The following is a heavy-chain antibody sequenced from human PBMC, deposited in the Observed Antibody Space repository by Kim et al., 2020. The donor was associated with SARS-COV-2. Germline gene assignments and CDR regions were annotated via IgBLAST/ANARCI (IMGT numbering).Heavy chain of an antibody. D-gene: IGHD6-25*01. Sequence: ASVKVSCKASGYTFTGYYIHWVRQAPGQGLEWMGWINPHSGGTNCARKFQGRVTMTRDTSISTAYMELSRLRSDDTAVYYCAKEAGFDVNWFDPWGQGTLVTVSS. CDR2: INPHSGGT. CDR1: GYTFTGYY. V-gene: IGHV1-2*02. CDR3: AKEAGFDVNWFDP. J-gene: IGHJ5*02.